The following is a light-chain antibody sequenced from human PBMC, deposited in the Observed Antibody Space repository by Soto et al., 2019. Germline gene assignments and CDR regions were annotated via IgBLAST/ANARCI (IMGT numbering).Light chain of an antibody. CDR1: SGDVGGYNF. CDR2: AVT. V-gene: IGLV2-14*01. J-gene: IGLJ2*01. CDR3: TSYTSSSTLV. Sequence: QFALTQPASVSGSPGQSITISCTGTSGDVGGYNFVSWYHQHPGKAPKLLIYAVTNRPSGISNRFSGSKSGNTASLTISGLQAEDEADYYCTSYTSSSTLVFGGGTKLTAL.